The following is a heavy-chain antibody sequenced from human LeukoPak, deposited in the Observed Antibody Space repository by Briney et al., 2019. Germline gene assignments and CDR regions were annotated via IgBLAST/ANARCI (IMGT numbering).Heavy chain of an antibody. Sequence: SETLSLTCTVSGGSISSSGYYWGWIRQPPGKGLEWIGSIYYSGSTYYSLSLKSRVTISVDTSKNQFSLKLSSVTAADTAVYYCARLSRAVADYWGQGTLVTVSS. J-gene: IGHJ4*02. V-gene: IGHV4-39*01. CDR1: GGSISSSGYY. CDR3: ARLSRAVADY. CDR2: IYYSGST. D-gene: IGHD6-19*01.